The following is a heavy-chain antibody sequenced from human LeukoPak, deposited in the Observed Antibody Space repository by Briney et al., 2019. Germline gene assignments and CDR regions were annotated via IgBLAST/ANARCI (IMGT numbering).Heavy chain of an antibody. Sequence: SETLSLTCTVSGGSINSYSWSWIRQPPGKGLEWIGYIYYSGSTNYNPSLKSRVTISVDKSKNQFSLKLSSVTAADTAVYYCAREVASYYFDYWGQGTLVTVSS. V-gene: IGHV4-59*12. CDR2: IYYSGST. J-gene: IGHJ4*02. CDR1: GGSINSYS. CDR3: AREVASYYFDY. D-gene: IGHD2-2*01.